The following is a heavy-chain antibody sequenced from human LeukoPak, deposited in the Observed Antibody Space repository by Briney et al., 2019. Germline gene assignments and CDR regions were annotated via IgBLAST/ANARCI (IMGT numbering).Heavy chain of an antibody. J-gene: IGHJ4*02. CDR1: GYTFTSYG. CDR2: ISGYNGNT. V-gene: IGHV1-18*04. D-gene: IGHD6-13*01. CDR3: ARGDYDSSSYQFY. Sequence: ASVKVSCKAFGYTFTSYGISWVRQAPGQGLGWMGWISGYNGNTNYAQKLQGRVTMTTDTSTSTAYMEVRSLTSDDSAVYYCARGDYDSSSYQFYWGQGTLVTVSS.